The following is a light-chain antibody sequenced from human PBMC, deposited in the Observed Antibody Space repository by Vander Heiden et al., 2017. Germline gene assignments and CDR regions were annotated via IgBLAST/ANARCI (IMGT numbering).Light chain of an antibody. V-gene: IGLV2-23*02. Sequence: QSALSQPASVSGSPVQSNTISFTGNSSDVGGYNLVSWYQQQRGKAPKLVIYEVSKRPSGVSNRFSGSKSGNTASLTISGLQAEDEADYYCCSYACSNTFYVFGTGTKVTVL. J-gene: IGLJ1*01. CDR2: EVS. CDR3: CSYACSNTFYV. CDR1: SSDVGGYNL.